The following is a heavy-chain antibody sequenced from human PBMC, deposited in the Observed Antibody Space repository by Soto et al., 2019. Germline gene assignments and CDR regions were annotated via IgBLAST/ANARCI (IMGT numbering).Heavy chain of an antibody. Sequence: QVQLVQSGVEVKKPGSSVKVSCKASGGTLNSYAIDWVRQAPGQGLEWMGGIIPIFGNTYYAQRLQGRVKLTADESTRTAYMELSTLTSEDTAVYYCARGTVTGSEYHFCYYGMDVWGQGTTVIVSS. CDR3: ARGTVTGSEYHFCYYGMDV. CDR1: GGTLNSYA. J-gene: IGHJ6*02. CDR2: IIPIFGNT. D-gene: IGHD1-1*01. V-gene: IGHV1-69*12.